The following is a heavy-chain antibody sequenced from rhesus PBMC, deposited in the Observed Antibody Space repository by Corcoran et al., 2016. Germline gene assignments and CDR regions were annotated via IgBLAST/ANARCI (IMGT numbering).Heavy chain of an antibody. D-gene: IGHD4-23*01. CDR3: ASSAVTLRDNRFDV. CDR2: ITPYNCNT. Sequence: EMQLVQSEAEVKKPGASVKISCKASGYTFTYRYLHWLRQTPGHGLGWMGWITPYNCNTNYAQKCQDRATITRDRSMSTAYMELSSLRSEDTAVYYCASSAVTLRDNRFDVWGPGVLVTVSS. J-gene: IGHJ5-1*01. CDR1: GYTFTYRY. V-gene: IGHV1-69*01.